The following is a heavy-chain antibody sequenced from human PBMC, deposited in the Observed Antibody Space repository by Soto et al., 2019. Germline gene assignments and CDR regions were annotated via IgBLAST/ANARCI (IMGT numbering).Heavy chain of an antibody. CDR2: ISGSGGST. V-gene: IGHV3-23*01. J-gene: IGHJ4*02. CDR3: AKYRISGSYDLADFDY. CDR1: GFTFSSYA. D-gene: IGHD3-10*01. Sequence: GGSLRLSCAASGFTFSSYAMSWVRQAPGKGLEWVSAISGSGGSTYYADSVKGRFTISRDNSKNTLYLQMNSLRAEDTAVYYCAKYRISGSYDLADFDYWGQGTLVTVSS.